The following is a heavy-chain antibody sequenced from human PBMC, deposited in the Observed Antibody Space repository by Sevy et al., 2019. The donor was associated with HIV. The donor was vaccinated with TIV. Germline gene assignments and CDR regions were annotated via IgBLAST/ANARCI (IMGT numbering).Heavy chain of an antibody. V-gene: IGHV4-59*01. Sequence: SETLSLTCTVSGGSISSYYWSWIRQPPGKGLEWIGYIYYSGSTNYNPPLKSRVTISVDTSKNQFSLKLSSVTAADTAVYYCSRGATFNPFDYWGQGTLVTVSS. CDR1: GGSISSYY. CDR2: IYYSGST. CDR3: SRGATFNPFDY. J-gene: IGHJ4*02.